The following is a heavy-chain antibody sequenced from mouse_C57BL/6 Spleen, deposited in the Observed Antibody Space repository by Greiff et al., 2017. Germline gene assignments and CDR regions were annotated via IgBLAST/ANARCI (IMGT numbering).Heavy chain of an antibody. CDR2: INPYNGGP. CDR3: ARSRGLLDY. Sequence: VQLQQSGPVLVKPGASVKMSCKASGYTFTDYYMNWLKQSHGKSLEWIGVINPYNGGPSYNQKFKGKATVTVDKSSSTAYMELNSLTSEDSAVYYCARSRGLLDYWGQGTTLTVSS. J-gene: IGHJ2*01. D-gene: IGHD2-13*01. V-gene: IGHV1-19*01. CDR1: GYTFTDYY.